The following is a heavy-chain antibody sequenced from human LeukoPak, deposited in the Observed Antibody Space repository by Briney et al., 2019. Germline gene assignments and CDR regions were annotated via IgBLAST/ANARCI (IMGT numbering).Heavy chain of an antibody. Sequence: GGSLRLSCAASGFTFSTYWMRWVRQAPGKGLEWVSRITSDGSSTSYAGSVKGRFTISRDNAKNTLYLQMNSLRAEDTAVYYCARGLVPADYYFDSWGQGTLVTVSS. CDR3: ARGLVPADYYFDS. CDR1: GFTFSTYW. J-gene: IGHJ4*02. D-gene: IGHD2-2*01. V-gene: IGHV3-74*01. CDR2: ITSDGSST.